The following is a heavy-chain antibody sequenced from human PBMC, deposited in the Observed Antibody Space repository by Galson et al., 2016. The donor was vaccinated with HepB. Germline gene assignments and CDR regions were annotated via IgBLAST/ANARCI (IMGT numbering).Heavy chain of an antibody. D-gene: IGHD6-19*01. V-gene: IGHV1-69*13. CDR2: IISLFGTT. CDR1: GGTFSSYA. Sequence: SVKVSCKASGGTFSSYAISWVRQAPGQGLEWMGGIISLFGTTNYAQKFQGRVTITADESTSTAYMELSSLRSEDTAVYYCVRDGVRSGWFFNFWGQGTLVTVSS. CDR3: VRDGVRSGWFFNF. J-gene: IGHJ4*02.